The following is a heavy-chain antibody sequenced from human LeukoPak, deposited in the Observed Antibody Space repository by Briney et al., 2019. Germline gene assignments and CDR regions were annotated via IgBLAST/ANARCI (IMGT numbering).Heavy chain of an antibody. D-gene: IGHD1-14*01. V-gene: IGHV4-59*01. CDR1: GGSISSYY. J-gene: IGHJ6*03. CDR2: IYYSGST. CDR3: ARGPRRGGQYYYYYMDV. Sequence: SETLSLTCTVSGGSISSYYWSWIRQPPGKGLEWIGYIYYSGSTNYNPSLKSRVTISVDTSKNQFSLKLSSVTAADTAVYYCARGPRRGGQYYYYYMDVWGKGTTVTVSS.